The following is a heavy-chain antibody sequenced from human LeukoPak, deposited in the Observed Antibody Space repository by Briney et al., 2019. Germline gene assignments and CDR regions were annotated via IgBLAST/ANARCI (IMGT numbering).Heavy chain of an antibody. V-gene: IGHV3-23*01. J-gene: IGHJ3*02. CDR3: AKGERNYYDTLTAFDI. CDR2: IGSGDTT. D-gene: IGHD3-22*01. CDR1: GFSFSSYA. Sequence: PGGSLRLSCAASGFSFSSYAMSWVRQAPGKGLEWVSTIGSGDTTYFADSVKGRFTISRDNSKNTLYLQMNSLRAEDTAVYYCAKGERNYYDTLTAFDIWGQGTMVIVSP.